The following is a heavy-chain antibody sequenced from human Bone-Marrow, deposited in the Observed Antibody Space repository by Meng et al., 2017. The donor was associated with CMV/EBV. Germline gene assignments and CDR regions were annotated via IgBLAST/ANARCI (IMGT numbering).Heavy chain of an antibody. CDR2: IKQDGSEK. CDR3: ARDPLRFLEWLDAFDI. V-gene: IGHV3-7*01. J-gene: IGHJ3*02. D-gene: IGHD3-3*01. CDR1: GFTFSSYA. Sequence: GESLKISCAASGFTFSSYAMTWVRQAPGKGLEWVANIKQDGSEKYYVDSVKGRFTISRDNAKNSLYLQMNSLRAEDTAVYYCARDPLRFLEWLDAFDIWGQGTMVTVSS.